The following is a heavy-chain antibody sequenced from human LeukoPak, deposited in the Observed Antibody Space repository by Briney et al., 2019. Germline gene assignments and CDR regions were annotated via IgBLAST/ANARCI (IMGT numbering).Heavy chain of an antibody. Sequence: SETLSLTCAVYGGSFNGYYWSWIRQPPGKGLEWIGEINHSGSTNYNPSLKSRVTISVDTSKNQFSLKLSSVTAADTAVYYCARVSSWSPFDYWGQGTLVTVSS. CDR1: GGSFNGYY. CDR2: INHSGST. CDR3: ARVSSWSPFDY. D-gene: IGHD6-13*01. V-gene: IGHV4-34*01. J-gene: IGHJ4*02.